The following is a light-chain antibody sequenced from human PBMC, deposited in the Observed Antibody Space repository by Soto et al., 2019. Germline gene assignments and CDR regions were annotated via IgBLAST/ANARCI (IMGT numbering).Light chain of an antibody. Sequence: EVVLTQSPATLSVSPGERVTLSCRASQSVDYNLAWYQQKPGQAPRLLIYGVATRATGIPARFSGSASGTEFTLTISSLQSEDFAIYYCQQRSNSWTFGQGTKVEIK. CDR1: QSVDYN. CDR3: QQRSNSWT. J-gene: IGKJ1*01. CDR2: GVA. V-gene: IGKV3-15*01.